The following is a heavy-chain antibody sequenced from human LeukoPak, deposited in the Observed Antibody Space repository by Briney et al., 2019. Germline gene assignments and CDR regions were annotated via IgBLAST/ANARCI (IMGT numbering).Heavy chain of an antibody. J-gene: IGHJ1*01. Sequence: PGRSLRLSCAASGFDFSEHEMDWVRQAPGRGHEWLARIRNKNHGYTTEYAASVKGRFTISRDDSSSSLRLQMNILNTDDTADYFCVRPSQGYFQNWGQGTLVTVSS. CDR2: IRNKNHGYTT. CDR3: VRPSQGYFQN. D-gene: IGHD6-13*01. CDR1: GFDFSEHE. V-gene: IGHV3-72*01.